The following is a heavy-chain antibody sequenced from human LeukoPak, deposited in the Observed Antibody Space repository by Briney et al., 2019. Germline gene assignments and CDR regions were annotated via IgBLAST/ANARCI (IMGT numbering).Heavy chain of an antibody. CDR2: ISNSGNTK. CDR1: GFTFSNYE. V-gene: IGHV3-48*03. D-gene: IGHD3-3*02. CDR3: AAGIYY. J-gene: IGHJ4*02. Sequence: PGGSLRLSCAASGFTFSNYEMNWIRQAPGKGLEWISYISNSGNTKYYADSVKGRFSISRDNANNSVYLQMNNLRAEDTAVYYCAAGIYYWGQGTLVTVSS.